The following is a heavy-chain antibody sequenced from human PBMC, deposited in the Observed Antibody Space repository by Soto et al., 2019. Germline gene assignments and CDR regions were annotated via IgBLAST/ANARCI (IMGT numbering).Heavy chain of an antibody. CDR2: IYYSGST. V-gene: IGHV4-31*03. Sequence: QVQLQESGPGLVKPSQTLSLTCTVSGGSISSGGYYWSWIRQHPGKGLEWIGYIYYSGSTYYNPSLKRRVTISVDTSKNQFSLKLSSVTAADTAVYYCASDLLGHSSPGAYYYYGMDVWGQGTTVTVSS. CDR3: ASDLLGHSSPGAYYYYGMDV. CDR1: GGSISSGGYY. D-gene: IGHD6-13*01. J-gene: IGHJ6*02.